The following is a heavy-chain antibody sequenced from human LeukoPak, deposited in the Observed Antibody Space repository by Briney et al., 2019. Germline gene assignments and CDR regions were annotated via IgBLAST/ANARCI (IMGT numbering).Heavy chain of an antibody. D-gene: IGHD3-16*02. J-gene: IGHJ3*02. CDR2: INPNSGGT. CDR1: GYTFTGYY. CDR3: AREGLVTFGGVIVIVDAFDI. Sequence: ASVKVSCKASGYTFTGYYMHWVRQAPGQGLEWMGWINPNSGGTNYAQKFQGRVTMTRDTSISTAYMELSSLRSEDTAVYYCAREGLVTFGGVIVIVDAFDIWGQGTMVTVSS. V-gene: IGHV1-2*02.